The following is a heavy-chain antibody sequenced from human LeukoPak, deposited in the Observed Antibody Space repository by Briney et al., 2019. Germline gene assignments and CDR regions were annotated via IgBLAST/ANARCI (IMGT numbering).Heavy chain of an antibody. D-gene: IGHD2-2*02. J-gene: IGHJ3*02. CDR1: GYTFTTYG. CDR3: ARHMNLYDAFDI. V-gene: IGHV1-18*01. CDR2: ISAYNGNT. Sequence: ASVKVSCKASGYTFTTYGISWVRQAPGQGLEWMGWISAYNGNTNYAQKLQGRVTMTTDTSTSTAYMELRSLRSDDTAVYYCARHMNLYDAFDIWGQGIMVTVSS.